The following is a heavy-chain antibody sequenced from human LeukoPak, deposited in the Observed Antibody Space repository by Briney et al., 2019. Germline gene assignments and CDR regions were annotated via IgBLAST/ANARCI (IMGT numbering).Heavy chain of an antibody. J-gene: IGHJ4*02. D-gene: IGHD3-3*01. V-gene: IGHV1-2*02. CDR1: GYTFTSYY. CDR3: ARSYYDFWSGPPVLFGY. CDR2: INPNSGGT. Sequence: ASVKVSCKASGYTFTSYYMHWVRQAPGQGLGWMGWINPNSGGTNYAQKFQGRVTMTRDTSISTAYMELSRLRSDDTAVYYCARSYYDFWSGPPVLFGYWGQGTLVTVSS.